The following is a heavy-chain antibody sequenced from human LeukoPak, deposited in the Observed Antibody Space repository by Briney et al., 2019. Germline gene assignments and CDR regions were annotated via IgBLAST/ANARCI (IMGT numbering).Heavy chain of an antibody. CDR1: GGSISSSSYY. V-gene: IGHV4-39*01. CDR3: ARQDEAEMGWLFDY. J-gene: IGHJ4*02. Sequence: PSETLSLTCTVSGGSISSSSYYWGWIRQPPGKGLEWIGSIYYSGSTYYNPSLKSRVTISVDTSKNQFSLKLSSVTAADTAVYYCARQDEAEMGWLFDYWGQGTLVTVSS. CDR2: IYYSGST. D-gene: IGHD5-12*01.